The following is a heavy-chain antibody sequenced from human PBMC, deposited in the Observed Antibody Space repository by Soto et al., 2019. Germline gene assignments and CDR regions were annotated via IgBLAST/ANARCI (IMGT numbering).Heavy chain of an antibody. CDR1: GGSISSYY. CDR3: ARDRWVVTTWPSYYGMDV. D-gene: IGHD3-16*02. Sequence: PSETLSLTCTVSGGSISSYYWSWIRQPPGKGLEWIGYIYYSGSTNYNPSLKSRVTISVDTSKNQFSLKLSSVTAADTAVYYCARDRWVVTTWPSYYGMDVWGQGTTVTVSS. V-gene: IGHV4-59*01. J-gene: IGHJ6*02. CDR2: IYYSGST.